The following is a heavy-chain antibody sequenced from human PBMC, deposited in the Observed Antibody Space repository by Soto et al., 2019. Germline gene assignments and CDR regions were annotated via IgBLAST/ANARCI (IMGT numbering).Heavy chain of an antibody. V-gene: IGHV1-69*01. Sequence: QVQLVQSGAEVKKPGSSVKVSCKASGGTFSSYAISWVRQAPGQGLEWMGGIIPICGTANYAQKFQGRVTITADESTSTADMELGSLRSEDTAVYYCARVGYGGNSLYYFDYWGQGTLVTVSS. CDR1: GGTFSSYA. CDR2: IIPICGTA. J-gene: IGHJ4*02. CDR3: ARVGYGGNSLYYFDY. D-gene: IGHD2-21*02.